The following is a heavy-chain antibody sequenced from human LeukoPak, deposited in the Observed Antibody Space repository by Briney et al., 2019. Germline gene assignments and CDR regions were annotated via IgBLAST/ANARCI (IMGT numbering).Heavy chain of an antibody. CDR2: ISGSSSYI. J-gene: IGHJ4*02. Sequence: GGSLRLSCAASGFTFSSYSMNWVRQAPGKGLEWVSSISGSSSYIYYADSVKGRFTISRDNAKNSLYLQMNSLRAEDTAVYYCARGSIKELRYFERFDYWGQGTLVTVSS. D-gene: IGHD3-9*01. CDR1: GFTFSSYS. V-gene: IGHV3-21*01. CDR3: ARGSIKELRYFERFDY.